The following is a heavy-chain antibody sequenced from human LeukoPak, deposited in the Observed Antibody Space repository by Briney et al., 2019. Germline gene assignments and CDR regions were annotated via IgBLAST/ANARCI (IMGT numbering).Heavy chain of an antibody. Sequence: QPGGSLRLSCAASGFTFSSYGIHWVRQAPGKGLEWVAVIWSDGRDKYYADSVKGRFTISRDNSKNTLYLQMNSLRAEDTAVYYCARDHRTTVTVYYFDYWGQGTLVTVSS. V-gene: IGHV3-33*01. CDR2: IWSDGRDK. CDR3: ARDHRTTVTVYYFDY. J-gene: IGHJ4*02. CDR1: GFTFSSYG. D-gene: IGHD4-17*01.